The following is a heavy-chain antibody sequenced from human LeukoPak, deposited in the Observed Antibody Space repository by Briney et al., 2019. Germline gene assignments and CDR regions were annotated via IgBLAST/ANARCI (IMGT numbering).Heavy chain of an antibody. CDR1: GFTFSDYY. CDR3: ARDLEYYYDSGQVRWFDP. J-gene: IGHJ5*02. CDR2: ISSSGSTI. D-gene: IGHD3-22*01. Sequence: PGGSLRLSCAASGFTFSDYYMSWLRQAPGKGLEWVSYISSSGSTIYYADSVKGRFTISRDNAKNSLYLQMNSLRAEDTAVYYCARDLEYYYDSGQVRWFDPWGQGTLVTVSS. V-gene: IGHV3-11*01.